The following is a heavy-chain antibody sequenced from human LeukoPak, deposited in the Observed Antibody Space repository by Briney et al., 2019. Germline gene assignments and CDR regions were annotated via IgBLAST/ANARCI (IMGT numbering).Heavy chain of an antibody. CDR2: IYTSGST. CDR3: AREVLRFSNWFDP. CDR1: GGSISSGSYY. Sequence: SETLSLTCTVSGGSISSGSYYWSWIRQPAGKGLEWIGRIYTSGSTNYNPSLKSRVTISVDTSKNQFSLKLSSVTAADTAVYYCAREVLRFSNWFDPWGQGTLVTVSS. V-gene: IGHV4-61*02. J-gene: IGHJ5*02. D-gene: IGHD3-3*01.